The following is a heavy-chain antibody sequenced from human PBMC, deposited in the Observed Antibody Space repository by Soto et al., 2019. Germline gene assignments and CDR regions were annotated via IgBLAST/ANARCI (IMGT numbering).Heavy chain of an antibody. CDR2: SNHSGST. CDR3: ARLRRYDFWSGSLPGNWFDP. V-gene: IGHV4-34*01. Sequence: SETLSLTCAVYGGSFSGYYWSWIRQPPGKGLEWIGESNHSGSTNYNPSLKSRVTISVDTSKNQFSLKLSSVTAADTAVYYCARLRRYDFWSGSLPGNWFDPGGQGTLVTVSS. D-gene: IGHD3-3*01. J-gene: IGHJ5*02. CDR1: GGSFSGYY.